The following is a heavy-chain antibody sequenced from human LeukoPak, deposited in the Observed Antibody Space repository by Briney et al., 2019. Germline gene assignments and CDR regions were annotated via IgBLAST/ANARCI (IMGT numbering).Heavy chain of an antibody. CDR3: ARVWGTGDPDGFIPYYFDY. J-gene: IGHJ4*02. CDR2: IYYSGST. CDR1: GGSISSGDYY. Sequence: SETLSLTCTVSGGSISSGDYYWSWIRQPPGKGLEWIGYIYYSGSTYYNPPLKSRVTISVDTSKNQFSLKLSSVTAADTAVYYCARVWGTGDPDGFIPYYFDYWGQGTLVTVSS. V-gene: IGHV4-30-4*01. D-gene: IGHD7-27*01.